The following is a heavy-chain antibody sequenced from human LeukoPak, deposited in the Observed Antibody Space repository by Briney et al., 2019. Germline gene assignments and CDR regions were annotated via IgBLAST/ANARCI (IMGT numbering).Heavy chain of an antibody. D-gene: IGHD2-15*01. CDR1: GGSFSGYY. Sequence: PSETLSLTCAVYGGSFSGYYWSWIRQPPGKGLEWIGEINHSGSTNYNPSLKSRVTISVDTSKNQFSLKLSSVTAADTAVYYCARVDPPYCFDYWGQGTLVTVSS. CDR2: INHSGST. J-gene: IGHJ4*02. CDR3: ARVDPPYCFDY. V-gene: IGHV4-34*01.